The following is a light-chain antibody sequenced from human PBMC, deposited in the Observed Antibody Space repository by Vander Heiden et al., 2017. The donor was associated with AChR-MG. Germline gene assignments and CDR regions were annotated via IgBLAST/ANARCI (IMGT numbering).Light chain of an antibody. J-gene: IGKJ2*01. CDR2: SAS. V-gene: IGKV1-39*01. CDR3: QQSQSRPQGYT. Sequence: DIQMTQSPSSLSASVGDTVTITCRSSENINIYLSWYQQKPGKAPELLVYSASSLHSGVPSRFSGSGSGTDFTLTISSLQPEDFATYYCQQSQSRPQGYTFGQRTILEVK. CDR1: ENINIY.